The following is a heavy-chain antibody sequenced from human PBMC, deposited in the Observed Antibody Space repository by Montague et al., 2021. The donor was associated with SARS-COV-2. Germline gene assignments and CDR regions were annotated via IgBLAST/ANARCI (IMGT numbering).Heavy chain of an antibody. J-gene: IGHJ4*02. CDR2: IYYSGST. CDR3: ARLNFHITIFGVVSSRVFDY. Sequence: TLSLTSTVSGDSINSGSYYWSWIRQPPGKGLEWIGFIYYSGSTYYNPSLRSRLAISVDTSTNQFSLRLSSVTAADTAVYYCARLNFHITIFGVVSSRVFDYWGQGTLVTVSS. D-gene: IGHD3-3*01. V-gene: IGHV4-30-4*08. CDR1: GDSINSGSYY.